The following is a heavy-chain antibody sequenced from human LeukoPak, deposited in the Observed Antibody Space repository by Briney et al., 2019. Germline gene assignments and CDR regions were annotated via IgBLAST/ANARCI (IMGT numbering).Heavy chain of an antibody. CDR2: IYSGGTT. V-gene: IGHV3-66*01. CDR1: GLIVSGDY. Sequence: GGSLRLSCAASGLIVSGDYMSWVRQAPGKGLEWVSVIYSGGTTYYADSVKGRFIISRDNSKNTWYLQMNSLRAEDTAVYYCAKGTLTFKRGELLEYFDYWGQGTLVTVSS. CDR3: AKGTLTFKRGELLEYFDY. D-gene: IGHD1-26*01. J-gene: IGHJ4*02.